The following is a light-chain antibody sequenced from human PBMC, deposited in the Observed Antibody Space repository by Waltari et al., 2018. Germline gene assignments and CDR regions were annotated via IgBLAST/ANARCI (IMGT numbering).Light chain of an antibody. V-gene: IGKV3-20*01. Sequence: EIVLTQSPRTLSLSPGERATLSCRASQSIGRSLVWYQRKPGQAPRLLIYDVSSGATGIPDRFSCSGYGTDFSLTISRLEPEDFAMYYCQKYERLPATFGQGTTVEIK. CDR2: DVS. CDR1: QSIGRS. J-gene: IGKJ1*01. CDR3: QKYERLPAT.